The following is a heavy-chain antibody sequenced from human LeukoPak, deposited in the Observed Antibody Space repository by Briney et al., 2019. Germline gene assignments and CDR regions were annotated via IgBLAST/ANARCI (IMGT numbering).Heavy chain of an antibody. CDR2: IDWDDDK. V-gene: IGHV2-70*20. D-gene: IGHD6-25*01. CDR1: GFSLSTSGMC. J-gene: IGHJ4*02. Sequence: ESGPTLVNATQTLTLTCTLSGFSLSTSGMCVSWVRQPPGKALEWLALIDWDDDKYYSTSLKTRLTISKDTSKNQVVLTMTNMDPVDTPTYYCARIGQRGYYFDYWGQGTLVTVSS. CDR3: ARIGQRGYYFDY.